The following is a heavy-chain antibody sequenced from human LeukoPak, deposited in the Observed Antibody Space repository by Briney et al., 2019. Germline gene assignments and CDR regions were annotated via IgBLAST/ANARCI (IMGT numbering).Heavy chain of an antibody. Sequence: GGSLRLSCAASGFTFSSYGMHWVRQAPGKGLEWVAFIRNDGSNKYYADSVKGRFTISRDNAKNSLYLQMNSLRAEDTAVYYCAELGITMIGGVWGKGTTVTISS. J-gene: IGHJ6*04. D-gene: IGHD3-10*02. V-gene: IGHV3-30*02. CDR2: IRNDGSNK. CDR3: AELGITMIGGV. CDR1: GFTFSSYG.